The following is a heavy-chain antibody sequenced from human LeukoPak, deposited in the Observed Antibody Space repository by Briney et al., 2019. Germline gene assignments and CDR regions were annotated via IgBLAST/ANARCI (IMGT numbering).Heavy chain of an antibody. CDR1: GGSFIGYY. D-gene: IGHD4-23*01. V-gene: IGHV4-34*01. CDR2: INHSGST. CDR3: ARVLYDGNLY. Sequence: PSETLSLTCAVYGGSFIGYYGSWIRQPPGKGLEWIGEINHSGSTNYNPSLKSRVTISVDTSKNQFSLKLSSVTAADTAVYYCARVLYDGNLYSGQGTLVTVSS. J-gene: IGHJ1*01.